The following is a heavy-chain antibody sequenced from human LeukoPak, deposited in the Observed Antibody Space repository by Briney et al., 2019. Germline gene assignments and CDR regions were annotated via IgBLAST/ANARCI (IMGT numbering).Heavy chain of an antibody. CDR1: GFTFSTYS. CDR2: ISSSSSSI. CDR3: AKGDYYGSGSHFDP. Sequence: PGGSLRLSCAASGFTFSTYSMNWVRQAPGKGLEWVSYISSSSSSIYYADSVKGRFTISRDNAKNSLYLQMNSLRAEDTALYYCAKGDYYGSGSHFDPWGQGTLVTVSS. D-gene: IGHD3-10*01. J-gene: IGHJ5*02. V-gene: IGHV3-48*04.